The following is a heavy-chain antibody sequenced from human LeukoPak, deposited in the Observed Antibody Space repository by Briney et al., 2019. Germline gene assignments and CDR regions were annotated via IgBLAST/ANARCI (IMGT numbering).Heavy chain of an antibody. J-gene: IGHJ1*01. CDR3: ASASRDGYNYEGYFHH. CDR2: IKEDGSEK. V-gene: IGHV3-7*01. D-gene: IGHD5-24*01. CDR1: AFTFSDYW. Sequence: PGGSLRLSCAASAFTFSDYWMTWVRQAPGKGLERVANIKEDGSEKYYVDSVKGRFTVSRDNAKNSLFLQLNSLRAVDTAMYFCASASRDGYNYEGYFHHWGQGTLVTVSS.